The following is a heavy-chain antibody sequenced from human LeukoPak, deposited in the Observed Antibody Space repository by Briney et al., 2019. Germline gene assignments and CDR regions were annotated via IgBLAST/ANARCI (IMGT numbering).Heavy chain of an antibody. Sequence: GGSLRLSCAVSGFTFSSYAMHWVRQAPGKGLEWVAVISYDGSNKYYADSVKGRFTISRDNSKNTLYLQMNSLRAEDTAVYYCARDLEGQLVLGLDYWGQGTLVTVSS. J-gene: IGHJ4*02. V-gene: IGHV3-30-3*01. CDR3: ARDLEGQLVLGLDY. D-gene: IGHD6-6*01. CDR1: GFTFSSYA. CDR2: ISYDGSNK.